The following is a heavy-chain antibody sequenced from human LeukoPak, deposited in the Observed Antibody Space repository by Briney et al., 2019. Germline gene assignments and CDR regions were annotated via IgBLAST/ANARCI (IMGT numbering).Heavy chain of an antibody. Sequence: SETLSLTCTVSGGSISSYYWSWIRQPPGKGLEWIGYIYYSGSTNYNPSLKSRVTISGDTSKNQFSLKLSSVTAADTAVYYCARDLYTFGGVIVMGAFDIWGQGTMVTVSS. J-gene: IGHJ3*02. CDR1: GGSISSYY. CDR3: ARDLYTFGGVIVMGAFDI. CDR2: IYYSGST. V-gene: IGHV4-59*01. D-gene: IGHD3-16*02.